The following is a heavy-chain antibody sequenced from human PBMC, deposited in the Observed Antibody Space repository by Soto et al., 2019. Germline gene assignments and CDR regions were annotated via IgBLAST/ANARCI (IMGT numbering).Heavy chain of an antibody. CDR3: ARRNYDSSGYYYDRVTSTDYYGMDV. CDR1: GDSVSSGDYY. Sequence: SETLSLTCSVSGDSVSSGDYYWSWIRQPPGKGLEWIGHVYFSGSTNYIPSLKSRLTMSVDTAKNQFSLKLNSVTAADTAMYYCARRNYDSSGYYYDRVTSTDYYGMDVWGQGTTVTVSS. CDR2: VYFSGST. D-gene: IGHD3-22*01. J-gene: IGHJ6*02. V-gene: IGHV4-61*08.